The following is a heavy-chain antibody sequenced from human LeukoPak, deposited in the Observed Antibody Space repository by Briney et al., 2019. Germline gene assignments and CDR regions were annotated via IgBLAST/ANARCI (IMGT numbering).Heavy chain of an antibody. Sequence: GGSLKLSCAASGFTFKNYAMSWVRQAPGKGLEWVSYISSSGSTIYYADSVKGRFTISRNNAKNSLYLQMNSLRAEDTAVYYCARRIGTRRTGYYFDYWGQGTLVTVSS. CDR2: ISSSGSTI. V-gene: IGHV3-11*01. CDR3: ARRIGTRRTGYYFDY. D-gene: IGHD1-14*01. CDR1: GFTFKNYA. J-gene: IGHJ4*02.